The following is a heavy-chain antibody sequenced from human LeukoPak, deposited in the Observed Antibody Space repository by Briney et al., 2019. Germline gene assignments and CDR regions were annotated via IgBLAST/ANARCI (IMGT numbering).Heavy chain of an antibody. J-gene: IGHJ4*02. Sequence: GGSLRLSCAVPGFTFTSYAMSWVRQAPGKGLEWVTGISGSGISTYYADSVKGRFTISRDNSKSTLYLQMNSLGAEDTAVYYCVKSREQWAPFDYWGQGTLVTVSS. D-gene: IGHD6-19*01. V-gene: IGHV3-23*01. CDR3: VKSREQWAPFDY. CDR2: ISGSGIST. CDR1: GFTFTSYA.